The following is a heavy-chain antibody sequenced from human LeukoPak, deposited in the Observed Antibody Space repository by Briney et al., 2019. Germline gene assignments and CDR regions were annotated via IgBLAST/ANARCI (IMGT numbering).Heavy chain of an antibody. V-gene: IGHV1-69*13. CDR3: ARTYDFWSGYFLRTYGMDV. Sequence: ASVTVSCTASGGTFSSYAISWVRQAPGQGLEWMGGIIPIFGTANYAQKFQGRVTITADESTSTAYMELSSLRSEDTAVYYCARTYDFWSGYFLRTYGMDVWGQGTTVTVSS. CDR2: IIPIFGTA. D-gene: IGHD3-3*01. CDR1: GGTFSSYA. J-gene: IGHJ6*02.